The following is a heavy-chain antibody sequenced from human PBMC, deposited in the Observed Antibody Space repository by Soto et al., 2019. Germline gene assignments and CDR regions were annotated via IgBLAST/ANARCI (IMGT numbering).Heavy chain of an antibody. D-gene: IGHD6-19*01. J-gene: IGHJ4*02. CDR1: GFSPSTSGVG. Sequence: QITLKESGPTLVKPTQTLTLTCTFSGFSPSTSGVGVGWIRQPPGKALEWLALIYWDDDKRYSPSLKSRLTITKDTSKNQVVLTMTNMDPVDTATYYCARLIAVAGTSYFDYWGQGTLVTVSS. CDR2: IYWDDDK. CDR3: ARLIAVAGTSYFDY. V-gene: IGHV2-5*02.